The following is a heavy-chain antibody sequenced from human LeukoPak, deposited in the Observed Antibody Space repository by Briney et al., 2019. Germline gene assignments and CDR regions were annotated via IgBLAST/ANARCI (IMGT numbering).Heavy chain of an antibody. CDR3: ARGSGWYDFDY. V-gene: IGHV3-13*01. D-gene: IGHD6-19*01. Sequence: TGESLRLSCAASGFTFSSYDMHWVRQATGKGLEWVSAIGTAGDTYYPGSVKGRFTISRENAKNSLYLQMNSLRAGDTAVYYCARGSGWYDFDYWGQGTLVTVSS. CDR1: GFTFSSYD. J-gene: IGHJ4*02. CDR2: IGTAGDT.